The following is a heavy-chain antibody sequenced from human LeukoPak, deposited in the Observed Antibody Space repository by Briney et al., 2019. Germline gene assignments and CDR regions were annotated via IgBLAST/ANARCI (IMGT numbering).Heavy chain of an antibody. CDR1: GGSFSGYY. V-gene: IGHV4-34*01. CDR3: ARGALSSIAVRQSFDY. CDR2: INHSGST. Sequence: PAETLSLTCAVYGGSFSGYYWSWIRQPPGKGLEWIGEINHSGSTNYNPSLKSRVTISVDTSKNQFSLKLSSVTAADTAVYYCARGALSSIAVRQSFDYWGQGTLVTVSS. J-gene: IGHJ4*02. D-gene: IGHD6-6*01.